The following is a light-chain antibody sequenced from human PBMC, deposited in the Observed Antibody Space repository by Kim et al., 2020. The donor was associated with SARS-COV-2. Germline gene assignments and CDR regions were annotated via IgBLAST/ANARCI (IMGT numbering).Light chain of an antibody. V-gene: IGLV2-8*01. CDR1: SSDVGGYNY. CDR2: EVS. CDR3: SSYAGSNNFGV. J-gene: IGLJ2*01. Sequence: QSALTQPPSASGSPGQPVTISCTGTSSDVGGYNYVSWYQQHPGKAPKLMIYEVSKRPSGVPDRFSGSKSGNTASLTVSGLQAEDEADYYCSSYAGSNNFGVFGGGTQLTVL.